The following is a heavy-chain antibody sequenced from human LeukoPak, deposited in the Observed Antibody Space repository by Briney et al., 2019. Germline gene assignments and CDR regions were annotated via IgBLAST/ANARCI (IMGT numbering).Heavy chain of an antibody. CDR3: ARDGLGSAFDY. D-gene: IGHD3/OR15-3a*01. Sequence: GGSLRLSCAASGFTFSSYWMAWVRQAPGKGLEWVANIKQDGSEEYYVDSVKGRFTISRDNAKNSLYLQMNSLRAEDTAVYYCARDGLGSAFDYWGQGTLVTVSS. J-gene: IGHJ4*02. CDR1: GFTFSSYW. CDR2: IKQDGSEE. V-gene: IGHV3-7*01.